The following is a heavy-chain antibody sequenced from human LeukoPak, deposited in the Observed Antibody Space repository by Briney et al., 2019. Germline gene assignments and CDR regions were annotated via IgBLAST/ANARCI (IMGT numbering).Heavy chain of an antibody. CDR3: ARSSKDGYKIR. CDR2: INPNSGGS. D-gene: IGHD5-24*01. V-gene: IGHV1-2*06. J-gene: IGHJ4*02. CDR1: GYTFTGYY. Sequence: ASVKVSCKASGYTFTGYYMHWVRQAPGQGLEWMGRINPNSGGSNYAQKFQGRVTMTRDTSISTAYMELSRLRSDDTAVYYCARSSKDGYKIRWGQGTLVTVSS.